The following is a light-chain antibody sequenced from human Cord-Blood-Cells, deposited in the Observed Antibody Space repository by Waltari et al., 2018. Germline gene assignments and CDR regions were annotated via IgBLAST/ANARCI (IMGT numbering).Light chain of an antibody. J-gene: IGKJ4*01. CDR2: AAS. Sequence: AIRMTQSPSSFSASTGDRVTITCRASQGISSYLAWYQQKQSKAPKLLIYAASTLQSVVPSRFSGSGSGTDFTLTISCLQSEDFATYYCQQYYSYPALTFGGGTKVEIK. CDR3: QQYYSYPALT. CDR1: QGISSY. V-gene: IGKV1-8*01.